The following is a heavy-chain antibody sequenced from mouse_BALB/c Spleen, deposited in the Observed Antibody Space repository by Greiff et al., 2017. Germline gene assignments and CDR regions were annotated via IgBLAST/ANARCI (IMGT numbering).Heavy chain of an antibody. CDR1: GFTFSDYY. Sequence: EVQGEESGGGLVKPGGSLKLSCAASGFTFSDYYMYWVRQTPEKRLEWVATISDGGSYTYYPDSVKGRFTISRDNAKNNLYLQMSSLKSEDTAMYYCARDEGYYGSSYIAYWGQGTLVTVSA. V-gene: IGHV5-4*02. CDR2: ISDGGSYT. J-gene: IGHJ3*01. D-gene: IGHD1-1*01. CDR3: ARDEGYYGSSYIAY.